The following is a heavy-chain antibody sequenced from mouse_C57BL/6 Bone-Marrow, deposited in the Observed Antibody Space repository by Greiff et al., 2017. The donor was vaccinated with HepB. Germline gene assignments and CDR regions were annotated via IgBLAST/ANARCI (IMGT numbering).Heavy chain of an antibody. CDR1: GFTFSDYG. D-gene: IGHD1-1*01. CDR2: ISSGSSTI. CDR3: ARGYYYGSSY. Sequence: EVQLVESGGGLVKPGGSLKLSCAASGFTFSDYGMHWVRQAPEKGLEWVAYISSGSSTIYYADTVKGRFTISRDNAKNTLFLQITSLRSEDTAMYYCARGYYYGSSYWGQGTTLTVSS. J-gene: IGHJ2*01. V-gene: IGHV5-17*01.